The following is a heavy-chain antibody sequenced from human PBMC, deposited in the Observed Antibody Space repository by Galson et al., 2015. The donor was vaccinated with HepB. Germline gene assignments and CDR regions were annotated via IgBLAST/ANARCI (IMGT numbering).Heavy chain of an antibody. CDR1: GFTFSSYA. V-gene: IGHV3-30-3*01. Sequence: SLRLSCAASGFTFSSYAMHWVRQAPGKGLEWVAVISYDGSNKYYADSVKGRFTISRDNSKNTLYLQMNSLRAEDTAVYYCARDIGPYDFWSGYGLDYWGQGTLVTVSS. CDR2: ISYDGSNK. J-gene: IGHJ4*02. D-gene: IGHD3-3*01. CDR3: ARDIGPYDFWSGYGLDY.